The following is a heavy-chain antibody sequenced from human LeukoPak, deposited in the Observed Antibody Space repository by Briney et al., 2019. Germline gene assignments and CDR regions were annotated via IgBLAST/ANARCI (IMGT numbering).Heavy chain of an antibody. J-gene: IGHJ4*02. CDR2: INHSGST. CDR1: GGSFSGYY. CDR3: ARDSTYGDIDLHYFDY. Sequence: SETLSLTCAVYGGSFSGYYWSWIRQPPGKGLEWIGEINHSGSTNHNPSLKSRVTISVDTSKNQFSLKLSSVTAADTAVYYCARDSTYGDIDLHYFDYWGQGTLVTVSS. V-gene: IGHV4-34*01. D-gene: IGHD4-17*01.